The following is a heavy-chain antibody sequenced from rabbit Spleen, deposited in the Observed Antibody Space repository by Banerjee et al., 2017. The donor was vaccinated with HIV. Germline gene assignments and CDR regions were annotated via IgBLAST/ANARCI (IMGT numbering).Heavy chain of an antibody. Sequence: QSLEESGGDLVKPGASLTLTCTASGVSFSSSSYMCWVRQAPGKGLEWIACIDSGSSGFTYFATWAKGRFTCSKTSSTTVTLHMTSLTAADTATYFCARDLDGVIGWNFGWWGPGTLVTVS. CDR1: GVSFSSSSY. CDR2: IDSGSSGFT. D-gene: IGHD1-1*01. V-gene: IGHV1S40*01. J-gene: IGHJ4*01. CDR3: ARDLDGVIGWNFGW.